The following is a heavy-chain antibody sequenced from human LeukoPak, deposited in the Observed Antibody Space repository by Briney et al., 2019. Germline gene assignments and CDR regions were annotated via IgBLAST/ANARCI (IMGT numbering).Heavy chain of an antibody. J-gene: IGHJ5*02. CDR1: GFTFSSYS. CDR3: AVEGYCSGGSCYTNWFDP. CDR2: ISSTGTTM. V-gene: IGHV3-48*02. D-gene: IGHD2-15*01. Sequence: GGSLRLSCAASGFTFSSYSMNWVRQAPGKGLDWVSYISSTGTTMYYADSVKGRFTISRDNAKNSLYLQMNSLRDEDTAVYYCAVEGYCSGGSCYTNWFDPWGQGTLITVSS.